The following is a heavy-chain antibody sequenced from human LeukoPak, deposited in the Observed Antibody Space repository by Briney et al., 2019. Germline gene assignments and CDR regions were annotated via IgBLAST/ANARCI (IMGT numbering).Heavy chain of an antibody. CDR1: GFTFSGYW. J-gene: IGHJ4*02. CDR3: ANLRFDY. Sequence: GGSLRLSCAASGFTFSGYWMTWVRQAPGKGLEWVANIKQDGSEGNYVDSVKGRFTVSRDNAKSSLYLQVNSLRAEDTAVYYCANLRFDYWGQGTLVTVSS. V-gene: IGHV3-7*02. CDR2: IKQDGSEG.